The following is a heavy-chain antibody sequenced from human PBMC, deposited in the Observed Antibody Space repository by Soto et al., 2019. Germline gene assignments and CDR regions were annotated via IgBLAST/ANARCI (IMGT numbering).Heavy chain of an antibody. Sequence: EVQLVESGGGLVQPGGSLRLSCAASGFTFSSYSMNWVRQAPGKGLEWVSYISSSSSTIYYADSVKGRFTISRDNAKNSLYQQMNSLRDEDTAVYYCARDVVYASGMDVWGQGTTVTVSS. V-gene: IGHV3-48*02. CDR2: ISSSSSTI. CDR3: ARDVVYASGMDV. D-gene: IGHD2-8*02. CDR1: GFTFSSYS. J-gene: IGHJ6*02.